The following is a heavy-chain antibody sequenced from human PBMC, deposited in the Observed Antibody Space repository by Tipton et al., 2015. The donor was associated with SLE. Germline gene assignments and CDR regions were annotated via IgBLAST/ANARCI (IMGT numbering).Heavy chain of an antibody. D-gene: IGHD4-17*01. CDR1: GFTFDDYT. J-gene: IGHJ3*02. V-gene: IGHV3-43*01. Sequence: SLRLSCAASGFTFDDYTMHWVRQAPGKGLEWVSLISWDGGSTYYADSVKGRFTISRDNSKNTLYLQMNSLRAEDTAVYYCARDRDYGDYRRNAFDIWGQGTMVTVSS. CDR2: ISWDGGST. CDR3: ARDRDYGDYRRNAFDI.